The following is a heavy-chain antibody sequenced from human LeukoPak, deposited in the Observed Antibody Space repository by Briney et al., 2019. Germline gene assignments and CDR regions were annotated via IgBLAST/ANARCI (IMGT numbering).Heavy chain of an antibody. Sequence: PSETLSLTCTVSGGSISSYYWSWIRQPPGKGLDWIGYIYYSGSTNYNPSLKGRVTISVDTSKNHFSLKLGSVPAADTAVYYCARTTEGYCRSTSYSWCYYYYMDVWGKGTTVTVSS. J-gene: IGHJ6*03. V-gene: IGHV4-59*01. D-gene: IGHD2-2*01. CDR1: GGSISSYY. CDR2: IYYSGST. CDR3: ARTTEGYCRSTSYSWCYYYYMDV.